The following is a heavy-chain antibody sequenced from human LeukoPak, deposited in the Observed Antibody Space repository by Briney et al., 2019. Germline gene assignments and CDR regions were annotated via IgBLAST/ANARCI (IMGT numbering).Heavy chain of an antibody. CDR3: ARDKSVGATSPYFDY. D-gene: IGHD1-26*01. V-gene: IGHV3-66*01. CDR1: GFTVSSNY. J-gene: IGHJ4*02. CDR2: IYSGGST. Sequence: GGSLRLSCAASGFTVSSNYMSWVRQAPGKGLEWVSVIYSGGSTYYADSVKGRFTISRDNSKNTLYLQMNSLRAEDTAVYYCARDKSVGATSPYFDYWGQGTLVIVSS.